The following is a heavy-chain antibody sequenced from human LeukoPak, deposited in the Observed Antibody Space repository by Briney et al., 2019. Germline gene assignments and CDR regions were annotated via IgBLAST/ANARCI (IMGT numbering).Heavy chain of an antibody. CDR3: ARLGGYYYDSSGYAGYFDY. J-gene: IGHJ4*02. D-gene: IGHD3-22*01. Sequence: GESLKISCKGSGYSFTSYWIGWVRQMPGKGLEWMGIIYPGDSDTRYSPSFQGQVTISADKSISTAYLRWSSLKASDTAMYYCARLGGYYYDSSGYAGYFDYWGQGTLVTVSS. CDR2: IYPGDSDT. CDR1: GYSFTSYW. V-gene: IGHV5-51*01.